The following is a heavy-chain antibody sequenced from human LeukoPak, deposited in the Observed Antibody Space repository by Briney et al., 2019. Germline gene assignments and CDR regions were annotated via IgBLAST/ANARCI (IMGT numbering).Heavy chain of an antibody. J-gene: IGHJ5*02. CDR1: GGTFISYA. V-gene: IGHV1-69*01. Sequence: GSSVKVSCEASGGTFISYAISWVRQAPGQGLEGRGGIIPIFGTANYAQKFQGRVTITAAESTSTAYMELSSLRSEDTAVYYCAGGYYDFWSAKGPFDPWGQGTLVTVSS. D-gene: IGHD3-3*01. CDR2: IIPIFGTA. CDR3: AGGYYDFWSAKGPFDP.